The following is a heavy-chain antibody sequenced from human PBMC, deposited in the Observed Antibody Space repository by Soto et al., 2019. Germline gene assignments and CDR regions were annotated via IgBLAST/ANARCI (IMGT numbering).Heavy chain of an antibody. D-gene: IGHD3-22*01. CDR1: SFTFSGSA. V-gene: IGHV3-73*01. CDR3: TRHSPDDMIRK. CDR2: IRSKANSYAT. Sequence: XGSLRLSFEASSFTFSGSAMDWVRQASGKGLEWVGRIRSKANSYATAYAASVKGRFPISRDESKNTAYLQMNSLKTEDTAVYHCTRHSPDDMIRKWGQGTQVTVSS. J-gene: IGHJ4*02.